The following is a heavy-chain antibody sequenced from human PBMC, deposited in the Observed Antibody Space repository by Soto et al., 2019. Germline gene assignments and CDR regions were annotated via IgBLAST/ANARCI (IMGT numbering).Heavy chain of an antibody. CDR3: ARAGFSSSWYFPFDP. V-gene: IGHV1-69*06. D-gene: IGHD6-13*01. Sequence: SVKVSCKASGCTFSSYAISWVRQAPGQGLEWMGGIIPIFGTANYAQKFQGRVTITADKSTSTAYMELSSLRSEDTAVYYCARAGFSSSWYFPFDPWGQGTLVTVSS. J-gene: IGHJ5*02. CDR1: GCTFSSYA. CDR2: IIPIFGTA.